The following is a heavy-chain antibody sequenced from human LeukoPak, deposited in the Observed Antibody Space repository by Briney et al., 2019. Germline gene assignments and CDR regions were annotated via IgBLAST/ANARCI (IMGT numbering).Heavy chain of an antibody. CDR1: GYTFTSYY. V-gene: IGHV1-46*01. CDR2: INPSGGST. J-gene: IGHJ5*02. D-gene: IGHD2-21*02. Sequence: ASVKVSCKASGYTFTSYYMHWVRQAPGQGLEWMGIINPSGGSTSYAQKFQGRVTMTRDTSTSTVYMEPSSLRSEDTAVYYCARRLWAYCGGDCYAQFFDPWGQGTLATVSS. CDR3: ARRLWAYCGGDCYAQFFDP.